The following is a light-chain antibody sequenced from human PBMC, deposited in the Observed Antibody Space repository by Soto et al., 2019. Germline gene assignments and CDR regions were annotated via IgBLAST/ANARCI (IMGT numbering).Light chain of an antibody. CDR3: LQRSSWPPT. J-gene: IGKJ2*01. V-gene: IGKV3-11*01. CDR1: QSVSRY. CDR2: GAS. Sequence: EIVLTQSPATLSLSPGERATLSCRASQSVSRYLAWYQQKPGQAPRLLIHGASNRATGIPARFSGSGSGTDFTLTISSLEPEDFAVYYCLQRSSWPPTFGQGTKLEIK.